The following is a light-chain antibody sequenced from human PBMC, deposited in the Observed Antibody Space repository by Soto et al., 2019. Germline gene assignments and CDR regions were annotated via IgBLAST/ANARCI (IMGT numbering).Light chain of an antibody. CDR1: QSIDTW. Sequence: DIHMTQSPSTLSASVGDRVTITCRASQSIDTWLAWHQQKPGRAPKLLISKASILESGVPSRFSGSGSGTDFTLTINGLQPDDFAIYYCQQYISYRAFGQGTKVDI. V-gene: IGKV1-5*03. CDR3: QQYISYRA. J-gene: IGKJ1*01. CDR2: KAS.